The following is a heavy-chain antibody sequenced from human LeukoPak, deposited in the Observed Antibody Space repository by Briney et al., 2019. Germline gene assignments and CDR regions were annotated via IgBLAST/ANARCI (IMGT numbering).Heavy chain of an antibody. V-gene: IGHV4-4*07. Sequence: SETLSLTCTVSGGSISSYYWSWIRQPAGKGLEWIGRIYTSGSTNYNPSLKSRVTMSVDTSKNQFSLKLSSVTAADTAVYYCASRSPIGSSSRLAFDIWGQGTMVTVSS. CDR3: ASRSPIGSSSRLAFDI. CDR1: GGSISSYY. J-gene: IGHJ3*02. D-gene: IGHD2-2*01. CDR2: IYTSGST.